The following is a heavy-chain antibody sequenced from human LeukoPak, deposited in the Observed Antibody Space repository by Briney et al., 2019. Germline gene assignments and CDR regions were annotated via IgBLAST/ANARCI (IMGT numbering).Heavy chain of an antibody. V-gene: IGHV6-1*01. CDR1: GDSVSSDSVT. D-gene: IGHD6-6*01. J-gene: IGHJ4*02. CDR3: ARTIAAAPDY. CDR2: TYYRSKWYN. Sequence: PSQTLSLTCAISGDSVSSDSVTWNWIRQSPSRGLEWLGRTYYRSKWYNEYAVSVKSRITINPDTSKNQFSLQLNSVTPEDTAVYYCARTIAAAPDYWGQGTLVTVSS.